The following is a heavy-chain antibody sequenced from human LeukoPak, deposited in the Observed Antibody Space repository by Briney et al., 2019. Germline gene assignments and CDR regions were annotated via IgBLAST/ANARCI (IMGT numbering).Heavy chain of an antibody. D-gene: IGHD1-26*01. CDR3: AKDYAPPNSGSYRLGKTIRGGYFDY. CDR2: IIPIFGTA. V-gene: IGHV1-69*13. CDR1: GGTFSSYA. Sequence: SVKVSCKASGGTFSSYAISWVRQAPGQGLEWMGGIIPIFGTANYAQKFQGRVTITADESTSTAYMELRSLRSDDTAVYYCAKDYAPPNSGSYRLGKTIRGGYFDYWGQGTLVTVSS. J-gene: IGHJ4*02.